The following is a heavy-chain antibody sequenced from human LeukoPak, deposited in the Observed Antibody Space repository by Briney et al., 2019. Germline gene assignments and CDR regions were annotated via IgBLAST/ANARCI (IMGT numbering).Heavy chain of an antibody. V-gene: IGHV1-58*02. Sequence: SVKVSCKASGFTFTSSAMQWVRQARGQRLEWIGWIVVGSGNTNYAQKFQERVTITRDMSTSTAYMELSSLRSEDTAVYYCAADSAGADWNYRLDYYYYMDVWGKGTTVTVSS. CDR3: AADSAGADWNYRLDYYYYMDV. J-gene: IGHJ6*03. D-gene: IGHD1-7*01. CDR1: GFTFTSSA. CDR2: IVVGSGNT.